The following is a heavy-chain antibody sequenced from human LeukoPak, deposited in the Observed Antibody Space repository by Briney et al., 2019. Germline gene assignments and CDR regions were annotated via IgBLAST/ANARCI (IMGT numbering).Heavy chain of an antibody. CDR2: ISPSGDRT. V-gene: IGHV3-23*01. CDR1: GFTFSSYA. J-gene: IGHJ4*02. D-gene: IGHD3-22*01. Sequence: GGSLRLSCAASGFTFSSYAMNWVRQAPGKGLEWVSFISPSGDRTSNADSVEGRFTISRDNTRNTLYLQMNSLRDEDTGVYYCAIMHGYYDGSGFWVQWGQGTLVTVSS. CDR3: AIMHGYYDGSGFWVQ.